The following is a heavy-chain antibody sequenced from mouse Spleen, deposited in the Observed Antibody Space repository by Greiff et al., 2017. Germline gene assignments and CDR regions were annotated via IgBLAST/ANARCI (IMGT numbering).Heavy chain of an antibody. D-gene: IGHD1-1*01. V-gene: IGHV5-15*01. Sequence: DVMLVESGGGLVKPGGSLKLSCAASGFTFSDYGMAWVRQAPGKGPEWVAFISNLAYSIYYADTVTGRFTISRENAKNTLYLEMSSLRSEDTAMYYCARHNYGSSYWYFDVWGAGTTVTVSS. J-gene: IGHJ1*01. CDR3: ARHNYGSSYWYFDV. CDR1: GFTFSDYG. CDR2: ISNLAYSI.